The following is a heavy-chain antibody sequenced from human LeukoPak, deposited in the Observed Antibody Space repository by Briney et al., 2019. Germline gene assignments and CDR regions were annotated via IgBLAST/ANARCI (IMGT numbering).Heavy chain of an antibody. J-gene: IGHJ5*02. CDR1: GVSLSTTGVG. V-gene: IGHV2-5*01. CDR2: VIWNDDK. CDR3: AHRRAYCSGSVSYSSCWFRP. D-gene: IGHD3-10*01. Sequence: ESRPTPVKSTQPLTLTCTFSGVSLSTTGVGVGWIRQPPEKAPEWLTLVIWNDDKRYSPSLQSRLAVSKHTSKNQVVLTMTNMGPVDTGTYYCAHRRAYCSGSVSYSSCWFRPWGRGIGVSVSS.